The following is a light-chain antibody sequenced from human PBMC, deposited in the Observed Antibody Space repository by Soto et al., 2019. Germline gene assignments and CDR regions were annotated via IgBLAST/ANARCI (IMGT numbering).Light chain of an antibody. CDR2: EVS. Sequence: QSALTQPASVSGSPGQSITISCTGTSSDVGSHIFVSWYQQYPGKAPKLMIYEVSKRPSGVSNRFSGSKSGNTASLTISGLQAEDEADYYCYSYAGNTIYVFGTGTKLTVL. J-gene: IGLJ1*01. CDR3: YSYAGNTIYV. CDR1: SSDVGSHIF. V-gene: IGLV2-23*02.